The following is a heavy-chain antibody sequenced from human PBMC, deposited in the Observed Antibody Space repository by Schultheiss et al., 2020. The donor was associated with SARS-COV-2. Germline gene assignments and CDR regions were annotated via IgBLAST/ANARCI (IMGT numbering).Heavy chain of an antibody. J-gene: IGHJ5*02. D-gene: IGHD2-15*01. CDR3: ARGGYCSGGSCYSDWFDP. CDR2: IYYSGGT. V-gene: IGHV4-59*01. Sequence: SETLSLTCTVSGDSISSYYWSWIRQPPGKGLEWIGYIYYSGGTKYNPSLKSRVTISVDTSKNQFSLKLSSVTAADTAVYYCARGGYCSGGSCYSDWFDPWGQGTLVTVSS. CDR1: GDSISSYY.